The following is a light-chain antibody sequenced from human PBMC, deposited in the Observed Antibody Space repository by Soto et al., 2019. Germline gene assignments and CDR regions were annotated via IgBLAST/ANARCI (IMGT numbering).Light chain of an antibody. CDR3: SSYTSSSTPYVV. Sequence: QSALTQPASVSGSPGQSITISCTGTSSDVGGSNYVSWYQQHPGKAPKLMIYDVSNRPSGVSNRFSGCKSGNTASLTNSGLQAEDEADYYCSSYTSSSTPYVVFGGGTKLTVL. V-gene: IGLV2-14*01. CDR2: DVS. CDR1: SSDVGGSNY. J-gene: IGLJ2*01.